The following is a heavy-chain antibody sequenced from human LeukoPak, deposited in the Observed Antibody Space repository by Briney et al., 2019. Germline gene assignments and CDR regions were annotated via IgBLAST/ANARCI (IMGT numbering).Heavy chain of an antibody. Sequence: SVKVSCKASAGTFSSYAISWVRQAPGQGLEWMGRIIPILGIANYAQKFQGRVTITADKSTSTAYMELSSLRSEDTAVYYCARDTGYCSSTSCYFDYYYGMDVWGQGTTVTVSS. CDR2: IIPILGIA. D-gene: IGHD2-2*01. V-gene: IGHV1-69*04. J-gene: IGHJ6*02. CDR1: AGTFSSYA. CDR3: ARDTGYCSSTSCYFDYYYGMDV.